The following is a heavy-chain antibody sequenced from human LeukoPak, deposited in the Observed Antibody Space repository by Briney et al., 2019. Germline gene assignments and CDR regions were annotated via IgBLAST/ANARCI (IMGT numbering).Heavy chain of an antibody. Sequence: ASVKVSCKASGGTFSSYSISWVRQAPGQGLEWMGGIIPIFGTANYAQKFQGRVTITADESTTTAYMELTNLRSGDTAVYYCARAPRSWGFDYWGQGTLVTVSS. V-gene: IGHV1-69*13. J-gene: IGHJ4*02. D-gene: IGHD7-27*01. CDR2: IIPIFGTA. CDR1: GGTFSSYS. CDR3: ARAPRSWGFDY.